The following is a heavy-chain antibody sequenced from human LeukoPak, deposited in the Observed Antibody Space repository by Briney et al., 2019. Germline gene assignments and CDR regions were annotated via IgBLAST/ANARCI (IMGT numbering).Heavy chain of an antibody. J-gene: IGHJ6*03. D-gene: IGHD6-19*01. Sequence: PSETLSLTCTGSGGSISSGSYYWSWIRQPAGKRLEWIGRIYTSGSTDYNPSLKSRVSMSVDTSKNQFSLKLSSVTAADTAVYYCARAKYNNGWYEEDYYYMDVWGKGTTVTISS. CDR2: IYTSGST. CDR3: ARAKYNNGWYEEDYYYMDV. CDR1: GGSISSGSYY. V-gene: IGHV4-61*02.